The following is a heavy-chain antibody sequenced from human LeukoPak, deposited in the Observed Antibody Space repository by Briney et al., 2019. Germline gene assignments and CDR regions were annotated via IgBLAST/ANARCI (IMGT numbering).Heavy chain of an antibody. V-gene: IGHV3-33*01. D-gene: IGHD5-18*01. CDR2: IWYDGSNK. J-gene: IGHJ4*02. Sequence: GGSLRLSCAASGFTFSSYGMHWVRQAPGKGLEWVAVIWYDGSNKYYADSVKGRFTISRDNSKNTLYLQMNSLRAEDTAVYYCAREYSYGYSYFDYWGQGTLVTVSS. CDR1: GFTFSSYG. CDR3: AREYSYGYSYFDY.